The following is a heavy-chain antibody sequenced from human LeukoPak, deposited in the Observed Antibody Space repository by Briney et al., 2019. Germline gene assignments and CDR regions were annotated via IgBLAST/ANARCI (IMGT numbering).Heavy chain of an antibody. J-gene: IGHJ4*02. CDR1: GFAADSRW. CDR2: LGNVGRST. CDR3: VTSGPAGGFYFDF. Sequence: GGSLRLSCATSGFAADSRWVHWVRQTPGEGLVWVSRLGNVGRSTTYAHSVKGRFTVSRDSANNVVFLQMNSLKLEDAAVYYCVTSGPAGGFYFDFWGQGALVTISS. D-gene: IGHD2-15*01. V-gene: IGHV3-74*01.